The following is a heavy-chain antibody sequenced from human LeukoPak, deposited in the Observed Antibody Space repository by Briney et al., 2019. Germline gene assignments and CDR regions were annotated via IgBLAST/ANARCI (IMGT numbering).Heavy chain of an antibody. V-gene: IGHV4-31*01. CDR1: GGSISSGGYY. D-gene: IGHD3-22*01. CDR2: IYYSGST. J-gene: IGHJ4*02. CDR3: ARVDDSSGYFAFDY. Sequence: PSQTLSLTCTVSGGSISSGGYYWSWIRQHPGKGLEWIGYIYYSGSTYYNPSLKSQVTISVDTSKNQFSLKLSSVTAADTAVYCCARVDDSSGYFAFDYWGQGTLVTVSS.